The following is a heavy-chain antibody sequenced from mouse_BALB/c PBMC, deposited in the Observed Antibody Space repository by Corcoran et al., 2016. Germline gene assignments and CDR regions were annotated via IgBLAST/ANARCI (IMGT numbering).Heavy chain of an antibody. CDR3: ARRTAYWYFDV. CDR2: INTYTGEP. Sequence: QIQLVQSGPERKKPGETVKISCKASGYTFTNYGMNWVKQAPGKGLKWMGWINTYTGEPTYADDFKGRFAFSLETSASTADLQINNLKNEDMATYFCARRTAYWYFDVWGAGTTVTVSS. CDR1: GYTFTNYG. V-gene: IGHV9-1*02. D-gene: IGHD1-2*01. J-gene: IGHJ1*01.